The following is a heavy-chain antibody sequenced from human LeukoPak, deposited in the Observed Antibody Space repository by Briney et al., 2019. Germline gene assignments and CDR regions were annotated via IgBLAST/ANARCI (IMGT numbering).Heavy chain of an antibody. V-gene: IGHV3-74*01. CDR1: GFTFNNYW. D-gene: IGHD6-19*01. Sequence: PGRSLRLSCVASGFTFNNYWLHWVRQAPGKGLVWVSGIIFDGSSTRYADSMKGRFTISRDNAKNTLYLQMNSLRAEDTAVYFCARETPVPGAHYLDSWGQGTLVTVSS. J-gene: IGHJ4*02. CDR2: IIFDGSST. CDR3: ARETPVPGAHYLDS.